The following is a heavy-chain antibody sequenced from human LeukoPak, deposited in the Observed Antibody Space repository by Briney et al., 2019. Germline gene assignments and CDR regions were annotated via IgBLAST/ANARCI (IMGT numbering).Heavy chain of an antibody. CDR3: ARGGITIFGVVIIRGVFDY. V-gene: IGHV4-34*01. Sequence: KSSETLSLTCAVYGGSFSGYYWSWLRQPPGKGLEWLGEINHSGSTNYNPSLKSRVTISVDTSKNQFSLKLSSVTAADTAVYYCARGGITIFGVVIIRGVFDYWGQGTLVTVSS. D-gene: IGHD3-3*01. J-gene: IGHJ4*02. CDR1: GGSFSGYY. CDR2: INHSGST.